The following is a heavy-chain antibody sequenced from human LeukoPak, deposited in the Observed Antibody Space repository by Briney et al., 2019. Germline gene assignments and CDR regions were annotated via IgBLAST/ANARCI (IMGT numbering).Heavy chain of an antibody. D-gene: IGHD6-13*01. CDR1: GGTFSSYA. Sequence: SVKVSCKASGGTFSSYAISWVRQAPGQGLEWMGGIIPIFGTANYAQKFQGRVTITRNTSISTAYMELSSLRSEDTAVYYCARGWPYSSSWYLYYYYMDVWGKGTTVTVSS. J-gene: IGHJ6*03. CDR3: ARGWPYSSSWYLYYYYMDV. V-gene: IGHV1-69*05. CDR2: IIPIFGTA.